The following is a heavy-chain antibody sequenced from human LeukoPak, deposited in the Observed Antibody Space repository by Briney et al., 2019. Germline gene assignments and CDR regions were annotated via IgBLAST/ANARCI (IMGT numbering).Heavy chain of an antibody. CDR1: GGSISSYY. D-gene: IGHD2-15*01. J-gene: IGHJ5*02. CDR2: IYYSGST. CDR3: ARVKGVVAVNWFDP. Sequence: SETLSLTCTVSGGSISSYYWSWIRQPPGKGLEWIGYIYYSGSTNCNPSLKSRVTISVDTSKNQFSLKLSSVTAADTAVYYCARVKGVVAVNWFDPWGQGTLVTVSS. V-gene: IGHV4-59*01.